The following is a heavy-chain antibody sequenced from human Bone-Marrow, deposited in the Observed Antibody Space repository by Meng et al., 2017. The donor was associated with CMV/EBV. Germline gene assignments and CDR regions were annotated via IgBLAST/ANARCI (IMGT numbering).Heavy chain of an antibody. D-gene: IGHD6-6*01. J-gene: IGHJ4*02. Sequence: SEPLSLTCTVSGGSISSYYWSWIRQPPGKGLEWIGYIYYSGSTNYNPSLKSRVTISVDTSKNQFYLKLTSVTAADTAVYYCARIKISSSSYLFVYWGQGTLVTVSS. CDR1: GGSISSYY. CDR3: ARIKISSSSYLFVY. V-gene: IGHV4-59*01. CDR2: IYYSGST.